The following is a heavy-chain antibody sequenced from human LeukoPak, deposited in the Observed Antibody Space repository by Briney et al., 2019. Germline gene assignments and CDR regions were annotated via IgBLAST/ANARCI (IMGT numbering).Heavy chain of an antibody. J-gene: IGHJ4*02. CDR1: GYTCTGYY. D-gene: IGHD6-13*01. CDR3: ARGEAAAGTLFDY. CDR2: INPNSGGT. V-gene: IGHV1-2*06. Sequence: ASVKVSCKASGYTCTGYYMHWVRQAPGQGLEWMGRINPNSGGTNYAQKFQGRVTMTRDTSISTAYMELSRLRSDDTAVHYCARGEAAAGTLFDYWGQGTLVTVSS.